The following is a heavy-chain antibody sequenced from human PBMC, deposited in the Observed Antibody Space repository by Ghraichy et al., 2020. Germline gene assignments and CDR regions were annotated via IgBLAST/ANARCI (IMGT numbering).Heavy chain of an antibody. J-gene: IGHJ4*02. V-gene: IGHV3-74*01. CDR3: ARAYSGIAEGEFDF. CDR2: IDSDGSTR. D-gene: IGHD1-26*01. Sequence: GGSLRLSCAASGFTFSNYWMHWFRQGPGKGLVWVSRIDSDGSTRGYADSVKGRFTISRDNAKNTLYLQMNSLRAEDTALYYCARAYSGIAEGEFDFWGQGTLVTVSS. CDR1: GFTFSNYW.